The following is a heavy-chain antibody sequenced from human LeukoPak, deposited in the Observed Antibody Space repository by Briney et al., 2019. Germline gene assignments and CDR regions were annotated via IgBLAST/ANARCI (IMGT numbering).Heavy chain of an antibody. J-gene: IGHJ5*02. V-gene: IGHV4-4*07. CDR1: GGSISSYY. CDR2: IYTSGSN. D-gene: IGHD2-2*02. Sequence: PSETLSLTCTVSGGSISSYYWSRIRQPAGKGLEWIGRIYTSGSNNYNPSLKSRVTMSVDTSKNQFSLKLSSVTAADTAVYYCARAVPAAIGGWFDPWGQGTLVTVSS. CDR3: ARAVPAAIGGWFDP.